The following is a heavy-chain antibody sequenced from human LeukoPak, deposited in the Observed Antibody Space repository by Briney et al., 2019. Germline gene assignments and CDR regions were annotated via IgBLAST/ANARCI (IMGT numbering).Heavy chain of an antibody. CDR1: GYTFTGYY. CDR3: ASVCSSTNCYDFDY. D-gene: IGHD2-2*01. CDR2: INPNSGGT. J-gene: IGHJ4*02. Sequence: GASVKVSCKASGYTFTGYYMHWVRQAPGQGLEWMGWINPNSGGTNYAQKFQGRVTMTRDTSISTAYMELSRLRSDDTAVYYCASVCSSTNCYDFDYWGQGTLVTVSS. V-gene: IGHV1-2*02.